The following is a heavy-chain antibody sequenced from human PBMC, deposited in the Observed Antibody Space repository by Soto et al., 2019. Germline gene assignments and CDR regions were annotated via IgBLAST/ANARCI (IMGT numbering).Heavy chain of an antibody. J-gene: IGHJ5*02. CDR3: ARIAMPARPRWYNWFDP. V-gene: IGHV1-8*02. CDR2: MNPNSGET. CDR1: GYTFNDYE. D-gene: IGHD2-2*01. Sequence: GASVKVSCKTSGYTFNDYEINWVRRAPGQGLEWIGWMNPNSGETGYAQRFQGRVTMTTSSSLSTAYLELSSLTSDDTAVYYCARIAMPARPRWYNWFDPWGQGTLVTVSS.